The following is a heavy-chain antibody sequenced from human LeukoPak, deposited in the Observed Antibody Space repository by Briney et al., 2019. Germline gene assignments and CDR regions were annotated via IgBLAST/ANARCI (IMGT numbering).Heavy chain of an antibody. CDR3: ANAVAGNLNWFDP. D-gene: IGHD6-19*01. V-gene: IGHV3-30*02. Sequence: PGGSLRLSCAASGFTFSSYGMHWVRQAPGKGLEWVAFIRYDGSNKYYADSVKGRFTISRDNSKNTLYLQMNSLRAEDTAVYYCANAVAGNLNWFDPWGQGTLVTVSS. CDR2: IRYDGSNK. CDR1: GFTFSSYG. J-gene: IGHJ5*02.